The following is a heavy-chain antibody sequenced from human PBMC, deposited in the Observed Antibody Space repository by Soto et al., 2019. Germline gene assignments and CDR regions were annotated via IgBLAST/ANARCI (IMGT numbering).Heavy chain of an antibody. CDR1: GGSISNNDW. D-gene: IGHD1-1*01. Sequence: KPSETLSLTCAVSGGSISNNDWWSWVRQPPGKGLEWIGEIYHAGYTNYNPSLKSRVTIFMDSSKNQFSLNLNSVTAADTAVYYCARQVTGLMGYAYDIWGQGTMVTVSS. J-gene: IGHJ3*02. CDR2: IYHAGYT. V-gene: IGHV4-4*02. CDR3: ARQVTGLMGYAYDI.